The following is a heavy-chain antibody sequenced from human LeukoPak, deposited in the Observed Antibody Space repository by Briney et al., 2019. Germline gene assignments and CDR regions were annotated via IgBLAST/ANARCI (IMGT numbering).Heavy chain of an antibody. D-gene: IGHD2-8*01. CDR1: GFTFSSYW. CDR2: IKKDGSEK. J-gene: IGHJ4*02. V-gene: IGHV3-7*01. Sequence: PGGSLRLSCAASGFTFSSYWMSWVRQAPGKGLEWVANIKKDGSEKYYVDSVKGRFTISRDNAKNSLYLQMNSLRAEDTAVYYCAREGVLMVYADIDYWGQGTLVTVSS. CDR3: AREGVLMVYADIDY.